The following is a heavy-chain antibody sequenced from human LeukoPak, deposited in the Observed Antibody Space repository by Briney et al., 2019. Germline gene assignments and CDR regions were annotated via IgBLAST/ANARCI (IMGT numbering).Heavy chain of an antibody. CDR3: ARITVTNPTDY. CDR1: GFTFSSYG. Sequence: PGRSLRLSCVASGFTFSSYGMHWVRQAPGKGLEWVAVISYDGSNKYYADSVKGRFTISRDNAKNSLYLQMNSLRAEDTAVYYCARITVTNPTDYWGQGTLVTVSS. D-gene: IGHD4-17*01. CDR2: ISYDGSNK. V-gene: IGHV3-30*03. J-gene: IGHJ4*02.